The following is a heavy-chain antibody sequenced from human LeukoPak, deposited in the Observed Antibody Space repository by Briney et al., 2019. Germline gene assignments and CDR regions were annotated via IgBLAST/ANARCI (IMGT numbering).Heavy chain of an antibody. CDR3: AKAYYGDYEGGYY. CDR2: ISYDGSNK. Sequence: PEGSLRLSCAASGFTFSSYAMHWVRQAPGKGLEWVAVISYDGSNKYYADSVKGRFTISRDNSKNTLYLQMNSLRAEDTAVYYCAKAYYGDYEGGYYWGQGTLVTVSS. D-gene: IGHD4-17*01. V-gene: IGHV3-30-3*01. J-gene: IGHJ4*02. CDR1: GFTFSSYA.